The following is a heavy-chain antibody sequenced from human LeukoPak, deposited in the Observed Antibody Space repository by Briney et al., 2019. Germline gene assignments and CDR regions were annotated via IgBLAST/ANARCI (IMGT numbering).Heavy chain of an antibody. D-gene: IGHD3-10*01. J-gene: IGHJ4*02. V-gene: IGHV3-48*03. Sequence: PGGSLRLSCATSGFTFSSYEMNWVRQAPGKGLEWVSYISGSGSTIYYADSVKGRFTISRDNAKNSLYLQMNSLRAEDTAVYYCARGIIIAHWGQGTLVTVSS. CDR2: ISGSGSTI. CDR1: GFTFSSYE. CDR3: ARGIIIAH.